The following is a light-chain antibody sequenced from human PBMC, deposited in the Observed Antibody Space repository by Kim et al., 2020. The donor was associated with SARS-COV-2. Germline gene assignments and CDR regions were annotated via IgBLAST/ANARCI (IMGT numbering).Light chain of an antibody. CDR2: AAS. J-gene: IGKJ2*03. Sequence: ATTGDRVTITCRASQGISSYLAWYQQRPGKAPKLLIYAASTLQSGVPSRFSGSGSGTDFTLTISRLEPEDFAVYYCQQYGSSPLYSFGQGTKLEIK. CDR3: QQYGSSPLYS. CDR1: QGISSY. V-gene: IGKV1-8*01.